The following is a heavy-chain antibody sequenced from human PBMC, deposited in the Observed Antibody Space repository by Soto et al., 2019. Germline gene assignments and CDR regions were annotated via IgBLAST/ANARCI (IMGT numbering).Heavy chain of an antibody. V-gene: IGHV1-8*01. CDR2: MNPNSGNT. D-gene: IGHD5-18*01. CDR1: GYTFTSYD. CDR3: ARGHVDTAMVTAGFDP. Sequence: QVQLVQSGAEVKKPGASVKVSCKASGYTFTSYDINWVRQATGQGLEWMGWMNPNSGNTGYAQKFQGRVTMTRTTSISTAYMELSSLRSEDTAVYYCARGHVDTAMVTAGFDPWGQGTRVTVPS. J-gene: IGHJ5*02.